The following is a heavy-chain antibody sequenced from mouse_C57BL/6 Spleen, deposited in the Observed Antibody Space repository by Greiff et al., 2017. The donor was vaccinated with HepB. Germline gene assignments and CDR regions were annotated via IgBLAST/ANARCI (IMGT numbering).Heavy chain of an antibody. J-gene: IGHJ4*01. CDR3: TRVTTVVGDAMDY. Sequence: VQLKQSGAELVRPGASVTLSCKASGYTFTDYEMHWVKQTPVHGLEWIGAIDPETGGTAYNQKFKGKAILTADKSSSTAYMELRSLTSEDSAVYYCTRVTTVVGDAMDYWGQGTSVTVSS. CDR2: IDPETGGT. D-gene: IGHD1-1*01. CDR1: GYTFTDYE. V-gene: IGHV1-15*01.